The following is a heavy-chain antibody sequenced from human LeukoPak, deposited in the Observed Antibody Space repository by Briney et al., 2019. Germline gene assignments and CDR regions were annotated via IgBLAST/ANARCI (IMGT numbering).Heavy chain of an antibody. CDR3: DRDSAYGSGPLGVEC. CDR2: ISSSGSTI. CDR1: GFAFSTYE. D-gene: IGHD3-10*01. V-gene: IGHV3-48*03. J-gene: IGHJ4*02. Sequence: GGTLRPSCTASGFAFSTYEMNWIRQAPAKELKWITYISSSGSTIYYADSVRGRFTISRDNAQKSLYLQSNSLRADYPAVYYLDRDSAYGSGPLGVECWGQGTLVTV.